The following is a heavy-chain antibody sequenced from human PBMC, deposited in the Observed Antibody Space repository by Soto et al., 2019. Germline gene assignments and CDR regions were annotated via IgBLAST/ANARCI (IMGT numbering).Heavy chain of an antibody. D-gene: IGHD3-22*01. CDR3: TRLISAAQDY. CDR2: INGNGSST. J-gene: IGHJ4*02. V-gene: IGHV3-74*01. CDR1: GFTFGSYW. Sequence: GGSLRLSCAASGFTFGSYWMHWVRQAPGKGLVWVSRINGNGSSTNYADSVKGRFTISRDNDRNTMYLQMNSLRVEDTAIYYCTRLISAAQDYWGQGTRVTVSS.